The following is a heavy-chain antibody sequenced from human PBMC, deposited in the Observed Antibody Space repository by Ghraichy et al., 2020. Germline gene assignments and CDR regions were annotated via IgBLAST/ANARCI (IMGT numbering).Heavy chain of an antibody. CDR2: INHSGST. J-gene: IGHJ3*02. Sequence: SQTLSLTCAVYGGSFSGYYWSWIRQPPGKGLEWIGEINHSGSTNYNPSLKSRVTISVDTSKNQFSLKLSSVTAADTAVYYCARGPFYCSGGSCYQGAFDIWGQGTMVTVSS. V-gene: IGHV4-34*01. D-gene: IGHD2-15*01. CDR1: GGSFSGYY. CDR3: ARGPFYCSGGSCYQGAFDI.